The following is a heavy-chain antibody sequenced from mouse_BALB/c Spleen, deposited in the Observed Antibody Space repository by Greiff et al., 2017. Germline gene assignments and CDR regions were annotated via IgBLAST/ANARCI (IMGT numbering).Heavy chain of an antibody. CDR2: ISSGSSTI. J-gene: IGHJ1*01. V-gene: IGHV5-17*02. CDR1: GFTFSSFG. Sequence: EVQGVESGGGLVQPGGSRKLSCAASGFTFSSFGMHWVRQAPEKGLEWVAYISSGSSTIYYADTVKGRFTISRDNPKNTLFLQMTSLRSEDTAMYYCARGGITTAYWYFDVWGAGTTVTVSS. CDR3: ARGGITTAYWYFDV. D-gene: IGHD1-2*01.